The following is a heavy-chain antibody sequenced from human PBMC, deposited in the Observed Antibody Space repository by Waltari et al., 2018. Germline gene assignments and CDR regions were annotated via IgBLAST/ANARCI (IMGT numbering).Heavy chain of an antibody. CDR3: ARDRHDGDNVFDAFNV. V-gene: IGHV1-69*12. CDR2: VIPIYGTT. CDR1: GDPMSSYA. Sequence: HVQLVQSGAEVKKPGSSVKVSCKASGDPMSSYAYSWVRQAPGQGPEWMGGVIPIYGTTQYAQRLQGRVTITADELANTVYMELTRLTSEDTAVYYCARDRHDGDNVFDAFNVWGQGTMVTVSS. D-gene: IGHD4-17*01. J-gene: IGHJ3*01.